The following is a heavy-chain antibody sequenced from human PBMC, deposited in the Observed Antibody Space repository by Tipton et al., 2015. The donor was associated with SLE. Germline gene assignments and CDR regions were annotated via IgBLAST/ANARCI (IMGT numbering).Heavy chain of an antibody. V-gene: IGHV4-34*01. CDR2: VSHSGST. CDR1: GGSFSGFY. D-gene: IGHD5-18*01. J-gene: IGHJ5*02. CDR3: ARLHGYSYGLNWFDP. Sequence: TLSLTCAVSGGSFSGFYWTWIRQAPGKGLEWIGEVSHSGSTTYNPSLKSRLSISVDRSKNQVSLNLNSVTAADTAVYYCARLHGYSYGLNWFDPWGQGTLISVSS.